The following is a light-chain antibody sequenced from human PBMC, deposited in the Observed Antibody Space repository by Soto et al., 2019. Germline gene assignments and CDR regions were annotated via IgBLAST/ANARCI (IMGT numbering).Light chain of an antibody. J-gene: IGLJ2*01. CDR2: EVS. CDR1: SSDVGGYNY. CDR3: SSYAGSNNVV. Sequence: QPVLTQPPSASGSPGQSVTISCTGTSSDVGGYNYVSWYQQHPGKAPKLMIYEVSKRPSGVPDRFSGSKSGNTASLTVSGLQADDAADYYCSSYAGSNNVVFGGGTKVTVL. V-gene: IGLV2-8*01.